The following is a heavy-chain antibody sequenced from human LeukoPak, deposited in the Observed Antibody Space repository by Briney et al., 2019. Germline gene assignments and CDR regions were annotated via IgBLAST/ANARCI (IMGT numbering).Heavy chain of an antibody. CDR1: GGSISSGGYY. CDR2: IYYSGST. Sequence: SQTLSLTCTVSGGSISSGGYYWSWIRQHPGKGLEWIGYIYYSGSTYYNPSLKSRVTISVDTSKNQFSLKLSSVTAADTAVYYCAREGERMVAATLSVRMSRWFDPWGQGTLVTVSS. V-gene: IGHV4-31*03. CDR3: AREGERMVAATLSVRMSRWFDP. J-gene: IGHJ5*02. D-gene: IGHD2-15*01.